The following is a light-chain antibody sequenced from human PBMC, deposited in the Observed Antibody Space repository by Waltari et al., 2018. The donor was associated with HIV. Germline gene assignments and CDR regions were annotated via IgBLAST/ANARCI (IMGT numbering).Light chain of an antibody. CDR1: SSDVGRYDY. Sequence: QSALTQPRSVSGSPGQSVTISCAGSSSDVGRYDYVSWYQQLPGNAPKVIIYDVTKRPSGVPDRFSGSKSGNTAFLTISGPQAEDEADYYCCSYAASYIYVFGVGTKVTVL. CDR2: DVT. V-gene: IGLV2-11*01. CDR3: CSYAASYIYV. J-gene: IGLJ1*01.